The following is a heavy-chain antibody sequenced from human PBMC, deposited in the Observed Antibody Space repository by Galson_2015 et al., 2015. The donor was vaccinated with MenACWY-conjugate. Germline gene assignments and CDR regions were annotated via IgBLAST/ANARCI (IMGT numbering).Heavy chain of an antibody. V-gene: IGHV3-30*02. CDR1: GFTFSSNG. Sequence: SLRLSCAASGFTFSSNGMHWVRQAPGKGLEWVAFIRHDGSNTYYVESVKGRFTISRDNPKNTLYLQMNSLRPEDTAVYHCAKGLADYYEKSGHVGFDLWGRGTLVAVSS. CDR3: AKGLADYYEKSGHVGFDL. J-gene: IGHJ2*01. CDR2: IRHDGSNT. D-gene: IGHD3-22*01.